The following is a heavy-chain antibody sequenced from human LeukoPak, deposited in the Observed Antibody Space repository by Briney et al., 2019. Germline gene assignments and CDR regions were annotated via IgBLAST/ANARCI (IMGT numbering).Heavy chain of an antibody. V-gene: IGHV4-31*03. CDR1: GGSISSGGYY. CDR3: ARDSTFSRFDY. CDR2: IYYSGST. Sequence: PSETLSLTCTVSGGSISSGGYYWSWIRQHPGKGLEWIGYIYYSGSTYYNPSLKSRVTISVDTSKNQFSLKLSSVTAADAAVYYCARDSTFSRFDYWGQGTLVTVSS. D-gene: IGHD3-16*01. J-gene: IGHJ4*02.